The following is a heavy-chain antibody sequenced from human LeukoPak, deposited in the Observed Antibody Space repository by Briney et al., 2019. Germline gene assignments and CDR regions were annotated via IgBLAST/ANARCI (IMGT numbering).Heavy chain of an antibody. CDR1: GFTFSSYW. V-gene: IGHV3-7*01. Sequence: PGGSLRLSCAASGFTFSSYWMSWVRQAPGKGLEWVANIKQDGSEKYYVDSVKGRFTISRDNAKKSLYLQMNSLRAEDTAVYYCARSAGYSSSWYPVVWGQGTLVTVSS. CDR3: ARSAGYSSSWYPVV. D-gene: IGHD6-13*01. CDR2: IKQDGSEK. J-gene: IGHJ4*02.